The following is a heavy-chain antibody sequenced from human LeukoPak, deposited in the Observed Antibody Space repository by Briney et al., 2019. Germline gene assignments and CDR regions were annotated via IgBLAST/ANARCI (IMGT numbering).Heavy chain of an antibody. Sequence: GGSLRLSCAASGFTFSSYSMMWVRQAPGKGLEWVSYISSSSTTIHYADSVKGQFTISRDNAKNSVYLQMNSLRAEDTAVYYCARVVLRVHRMSNDAFDIWGQGTMVTVSS. CDR3: ARVVLRVHRMSNDAFDI. V-gene: IGHV3-48*01. J-gene: IGHJ3*02. CDR2: ISSSSTTI. CDR1: GFTFSSYS. D-gene: IGHD2-15*01.